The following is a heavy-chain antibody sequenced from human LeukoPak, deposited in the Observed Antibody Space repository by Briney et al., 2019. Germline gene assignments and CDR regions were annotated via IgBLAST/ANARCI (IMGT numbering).Heavy chain of an antibody. V-gene: IGHV5-51*01. Sequence: GESLKISCKGSGYSFTSYWIGWVRQMPGKGLEWMGIIYPDDSDTRYGPSFQGQVTISADKSIRTAYLQWSSLKASDTAMYYCASRVVKADAFDIWGKGKMVTVSS. CDR2: IYPDDSDT. D-gene: IGHD3-10*01. J-gene: IGHJ3*02. CDR1: GYSFTSYW. CDR3: ASRVVKADAFDI.